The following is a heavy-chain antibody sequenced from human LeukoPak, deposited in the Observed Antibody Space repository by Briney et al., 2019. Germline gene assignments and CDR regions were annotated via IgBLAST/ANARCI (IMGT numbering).Heavy chain of an antibody. CDR3: ARGDSYSDN. D-gene: IGHD3-22*01. CDR1: GYTVTSYY. CDR2: INPSGGST. Sequence: ASVKVSCKASGYTVTSYYMHWVRQAPGQGLEWMGIINPSGGSTSYAQKFQGRVSMTRDTSTSTVYMKLISLRSEHTPLYYCARGDSYSDNWGQGTLVTVSS. J-gene: IGHJ4*02. V-gene: IGHV1-46*01.